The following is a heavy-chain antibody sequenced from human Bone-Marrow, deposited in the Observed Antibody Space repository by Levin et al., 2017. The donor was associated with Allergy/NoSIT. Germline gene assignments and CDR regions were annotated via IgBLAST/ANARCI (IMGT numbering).Heavy chain of an antibody. V-gene: IGHV3-21*01. D-gene: IGHD4-17*01. J-gene: IGHJ6*02. Sequence: GGSLRLSCAASGFTFNKFGMNWVRQAPGKGLEWVSSISSSSSHVYYADSVKGRFTISRDNAKNSLYLQMNSLRVEDTAVYYCARDRTYGILRNYGMDVWGQGTTVTVSS. CDR2: ISSSSSHV. CDR3: ARDRTYGILRNYGMDV. CDR1: GFTFNKFG.